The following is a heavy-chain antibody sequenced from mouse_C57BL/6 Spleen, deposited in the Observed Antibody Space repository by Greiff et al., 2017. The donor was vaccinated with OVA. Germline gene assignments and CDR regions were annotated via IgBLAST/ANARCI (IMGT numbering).Heavy chain of an antibody. CDR2: ISSGSSTI. Sequence: EVQRVESGGGLVKPGGSLKLSCAASGFTFSDYGMHWVRQAPEKGLEWVAYISSGSSTIYYADTVKGRFTISRDNAKNTLFLQMTSLRSEDTAMYYCAKEAYYSNYGAYWGQGTLVTVSA. J-gene: IGHJ3*01. CDR1: GFTFSDYG. V-gene: IGHV5-17*01. CDR3: AKEAYYSNYGAY. D-gene: IGHD2-5*01.